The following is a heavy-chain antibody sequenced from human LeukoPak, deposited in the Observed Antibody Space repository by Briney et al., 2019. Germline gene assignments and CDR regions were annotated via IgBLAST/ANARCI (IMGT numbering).Heavy chain of an antibody. CDR1: GGSISSYY. Sequence: PSETLSLTCTVSGGSISSYYWSWTRQPPGKGLEWIGYIYYSGSTNYNPSLKSRVTISVDTSKNQFSLKLSSVTAADTAVYYCARGQICSGGSCYSVRAFDIWGQGTMVTVSS. CDR3: ARGQICSGGSCYSVRAFDI. J-gene: IGHJ3*02. V-gene: IGHV4-59*08. CDR2: IYYSGST. D-gene: IGHD2-15*01.